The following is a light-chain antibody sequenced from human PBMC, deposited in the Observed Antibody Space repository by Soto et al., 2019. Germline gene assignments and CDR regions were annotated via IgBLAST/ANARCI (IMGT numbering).Light chain of an antibody. CDR3: CSDAGSGVYV. CDR2: EVT. Sequence: QSALTQPPYVSGSPGQSITISCTGTSSDVGRYNFVSWYQQHPGKVPKVMIYEVTKRPSGVSNRFSGSKSGNTAFLTISGLQAEDEADYYCCSDAGSGVYVFGTGTKVTVL. J-gene: IGLJ1*01. CDR1: SSDVGRYNF. V-gene: IGLV2-23*02.